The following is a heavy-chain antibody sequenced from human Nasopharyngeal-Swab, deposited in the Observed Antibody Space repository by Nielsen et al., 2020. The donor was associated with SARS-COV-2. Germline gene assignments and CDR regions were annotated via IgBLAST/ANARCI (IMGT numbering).Heavy chain of an antibody. CDR3: ARGKVRVIWDY. Sequence: GESLKISCAASGFTFSSYEMNWVRQAPGKGLEWVSYISSSGSTTYYADSVKGRFTISRHNSKNTLYLQMNSLRAEDTAVYYCARGKVRVIWDYWGQGTLVTVSS. D-gene: IGHD3-10*01. J-gene: IGHJ4*02. V-gene: IGHV3-48*03. CDR2: ISSSGSTT. CDR1: GFTFSSYE.